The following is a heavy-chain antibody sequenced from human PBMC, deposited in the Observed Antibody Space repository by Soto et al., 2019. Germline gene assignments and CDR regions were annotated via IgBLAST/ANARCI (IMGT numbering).Heavy chain of an antibody. V-gene: IGHV1-46*03. D-gene: IGHD3-9*01. J-gene: IGHJ6*02. CDR1: GYTFTSYY. Sequence: ASVKVSCKASGYTFTSYYMHWVRQAPGQGLEWMGIINTSGGSTSYAQKFQGRVTMTRDTSTSTVYIELSSLRSEDTAVYYCARDLGRVLRYFDWSPPFYYYYGMDVWGQGTTVTVSS. CDR2: INTSGGST. CDR3: ARDLGRVLRYFDWSPPFYYYYGMDV.